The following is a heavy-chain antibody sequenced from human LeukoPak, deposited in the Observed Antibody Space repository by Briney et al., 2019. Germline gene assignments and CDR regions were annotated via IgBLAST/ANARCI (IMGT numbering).Heavy chain of an antibody. J-gene: IGHJ4*02. CDR2: ISSGGSTI. D-gene: IGHD4-17*01. CDR1: GFTFSSYE. CDR3: AREDDYGDSHLDY. V-gene: IGHV3-48*03. Sequence: GGSLRLSCAASGFTFSSYEMNWVRQAPGKGLEWVSYISSGGSTIYYADSVKGRFTISRDNAKNSLYLQMNSLRAEDTAVYYCAREDDYGDSHLDYWGQGALVTVSS.